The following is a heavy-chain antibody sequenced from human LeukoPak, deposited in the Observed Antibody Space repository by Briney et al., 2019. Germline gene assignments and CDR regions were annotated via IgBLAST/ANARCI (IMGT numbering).Heavy chain of an antibody. D-gene: IGHD1-26*01. CDR3: ARWVGWELRPFYYFDY. J-gene: IGHJ4*02. V-gene: IGHV1-8*03. CDR1: GYTFTSYD. Sequence: ASVKVSCKASGYTFTSYDINWVRQATGQGLEWMGWMNPNSGNTGYAQKFQGRVTITRNTSISTAYMELSSLRSEDTAVYYCARWVGWELRPFYYFDYWGQGTLVTVSS. CDR2: MNPNSGNT.